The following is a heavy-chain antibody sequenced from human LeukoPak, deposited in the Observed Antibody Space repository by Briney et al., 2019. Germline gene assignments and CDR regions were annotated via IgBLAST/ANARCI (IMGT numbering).Heavy chain of an antibody. CDR2: ISSPGSNE. V-gene: IGHV3-30*04. Sequence: GGSLRLSCAASGFTFSTYSMHWVRQAPGKGLEWVAVISSPGSNEYYADSVKGRFTVSRDNSKNTVYLQVNSLRTEDTAVYYCARLNSTITSSFDHWGRGTLVTVS. CDR3: ARLNSTITSSFDH. J-gene: IGHJ4*02. D-gene: IGHD5-24*01. CDR1: GFTFSTYS.